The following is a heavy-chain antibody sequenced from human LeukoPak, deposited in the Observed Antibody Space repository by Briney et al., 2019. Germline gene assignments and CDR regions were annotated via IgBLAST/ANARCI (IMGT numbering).Heavy chain of an antibody. CDR2: INHSGST. CDR1: GGSISSYY. J-gene: IGHJ5*02. CDR3: ARGNYDYVWGSYRYNNWFDP. D-gene: IGHD3-16*02. V-gene: IGHV4-34*01. Sequence: SETLSLTCTVSGGSISSYYWSWIRQPPGKGLEWIGEINHSGSTNYNPSLKSRVTISVDTSKNQFSLKLSSVTAADTAVYYCARGNYDYVWGSYRYNNWFDPWGQGTLVTVSS.